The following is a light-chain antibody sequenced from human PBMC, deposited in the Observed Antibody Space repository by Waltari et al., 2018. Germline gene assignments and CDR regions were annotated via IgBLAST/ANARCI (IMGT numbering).Light chain of an antibody. CDR2: KAS. V-gene: IGKV1-5*03. CDR1: QSINSW. CDR3: QQYDSFPYT. J-gene: IGKJ2*01. Sequence: DIQMTQSPSTLSASIGDRVTFTCRASQSINSWLAWYQQKPGKAPKLLIYKASKLDSGGPSRFSGSGSGTEFTVTISSLQPDDLATYYCQQYDSFPYTFGQGTKLEIK.